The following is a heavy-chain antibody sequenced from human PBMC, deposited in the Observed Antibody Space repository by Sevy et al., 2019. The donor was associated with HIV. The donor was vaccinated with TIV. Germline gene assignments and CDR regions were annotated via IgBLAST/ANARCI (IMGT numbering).Heavy chain of an antibody. CDR3: TRDLIRYYYDSSGTIYYYYYMDV. J-gene: IGHJ6*03. CDR1: GLPFGDYA. Sequence: GGSLRIYCTASGLPFGDYALRSFRQAPGEGGEWLGFIRGKAYGGKTESAASVKGRLTISRDDSKSIDYLQMNSLKTEDTAVYYCTRDLIRYYYDSSGTIYYYYYMDVWGKGTTVTVSS. D-gene: IGHD3-22*01. V-gene: IGHV3-49*03. CDR2: IRGKAYGGKT.